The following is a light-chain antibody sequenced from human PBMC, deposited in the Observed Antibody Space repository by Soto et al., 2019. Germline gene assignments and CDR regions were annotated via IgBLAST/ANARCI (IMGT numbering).Light chain of an antibody. J-gene: IGLJ3*02. CDR1: SGHSSYA. Sequence: QLVLTQSPSASASLGASVKLTCTLSSGHSSYAIAWHQQQAEKGPRFLMKLNSDGSHTKGDGIPDRFSGSSSGAERYLTISSLQSEDEADYYCQTWDTGIRVFGGGTKVTVL. CDR3: QTWDTGIRV. CDR2: LNSDGSH. V-gene: IGLV4-69*01.